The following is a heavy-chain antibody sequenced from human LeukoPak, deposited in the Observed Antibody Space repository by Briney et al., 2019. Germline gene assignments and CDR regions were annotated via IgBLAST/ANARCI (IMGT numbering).Heavy chain of an antibody. J-gene: IGHJ6*03. CDR3: ARGVGAYYMDV. CDR2: IYYSGST. V-gene: IGHV4-34*01. CDR1: GGSFSGYY. Sequence: SETLSLTCAVYGGSFSGYYWSWIRQPPGKGLEWIGSIYYSGSTYYNPSLKSRVTISVDTSKNQFSLKLSSVSAADTAVYYCARGVGAYYMDVWGKGTTVTISS. D-gene: IGHD1-26*01.